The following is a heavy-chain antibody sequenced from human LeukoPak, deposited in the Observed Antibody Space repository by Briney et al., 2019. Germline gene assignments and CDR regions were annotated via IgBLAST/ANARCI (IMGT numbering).Heavy chain of an antibody. J-gene: IGHJ4*02. CDR3: ASAPVVPAAIYDFDY. Sequence: SETLSLTCTVSGGSISSYYWSWIRQPPGKGLEWIGHIYYSGSTNYNPSLKSRVTISVDTSKNQFSLKLSSVTAADTAVYYCASAPVVPAAIYDFDYWGQGTLVTVSS. CDR1: GGSISSYY. CDR2: IYYSGST. V-gene: IGHV4-59*08. D-gene: IGHD2-2*01.